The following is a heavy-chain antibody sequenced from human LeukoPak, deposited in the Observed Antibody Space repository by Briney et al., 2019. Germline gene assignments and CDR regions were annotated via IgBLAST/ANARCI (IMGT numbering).Heavy chain of an antibody. CDR2: ISTDGSST. V-gene: IGHV3-74*01. Sequence: RGSLRLSCAASGFTFSSYWMHWVRQAPGKGLVWVSRISTDGSSTSYADSVKGRFTISRDNAKNTLYLQMNSLRVEDTAVYFCSRELAAGSYWGQGTLVTVSS. J-gene: IGHJ4*02. CDR3: SRELAAGSY. CDR1: GFTFSSYW. D-gene: IGHD6-13*01.